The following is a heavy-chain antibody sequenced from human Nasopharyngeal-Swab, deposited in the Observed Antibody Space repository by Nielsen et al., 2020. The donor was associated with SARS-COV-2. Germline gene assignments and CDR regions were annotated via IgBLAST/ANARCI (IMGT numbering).Heavy chain of an antibody. CDR3: ASSVTNAFDI. V-gene: IGHV3-9*01. Sequence: RQPPGKGLEWVSGISWNSGSIGYADSVKGRFTISRDNAKNSLYLQMNSLRAEDTALYYCASSVTNAFDIWGQGTMVTVSS. D-gene: IGHD4-17*01. CDR2: ISWNSGSI. J-gene: IGHJ3*02.